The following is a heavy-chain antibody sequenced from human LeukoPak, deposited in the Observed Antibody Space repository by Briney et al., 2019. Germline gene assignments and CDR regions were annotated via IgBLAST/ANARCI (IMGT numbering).Heavy chain of an antibody. CDR3: ARGNYGEALGY. V-gene: IGHV3-30*03. J-gene: IGHJ4*02. CDR1: GFTFNTYG. D-gene: IGHD4-17*01. Sequence: GRSLRLSCAASGFTFNTYGMHWVRQAPGKGLEWVAVISYDGSSKYYADSVKGRFTISRDNSKNTLYVQMNSLRAEDTAVYYCARGNYGEALGYWGQGTLVTVSS. CDR2: ISYDGSSK.